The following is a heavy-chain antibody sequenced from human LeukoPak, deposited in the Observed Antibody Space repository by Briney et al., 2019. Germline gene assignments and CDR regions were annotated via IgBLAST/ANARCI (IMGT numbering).Heavy chain of an antibody. D-gene: IGHD3-10*01. CDR2: IYYSGST. CDR3: ARVRRYGSGSYPVDY. CDR1: GGSISSGGYY. V-gene: IGHV4-31*03. J-gene: IGHJ4*02. Sequence: SETLSLTCTVSGGSISSGGYYWSWIRQHPGKGLEWIGYIYYSGSTYYNPSLKSRVTISVDTSKNQFSLKLSSVTAADTAVYYCARVRRYGSGSYPVDYWGQGTLVTVSS.